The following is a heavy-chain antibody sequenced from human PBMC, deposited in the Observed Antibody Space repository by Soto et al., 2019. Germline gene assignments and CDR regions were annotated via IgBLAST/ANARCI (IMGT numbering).Heavy chain of an antibody. Sequence: QITLKESGPTLVKPTQTLTLTCTFSGFSLSTSGVGVGWIRQPPGKALEWLALIYWDDDKRYSPSLKSRLTITKDTSKNHVVRTMTNMDPVDTATYYCAHRPIAVSGKGGFDYWGQGTLVTVSS. CDR3: AHRPIAVSGKGGFDY. J-gene: IGHJ4*02. D-gene: IGHD6-19*01. V-gene: IGHV2-5*02. CDR2: IYWDDDK. CDR1: GFSLSTSGVG.